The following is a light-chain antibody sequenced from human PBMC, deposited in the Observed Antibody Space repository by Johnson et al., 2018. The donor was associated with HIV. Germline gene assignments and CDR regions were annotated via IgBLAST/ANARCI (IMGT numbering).Light chain of an antibody. V-gene: IGLV1-51*01. Sequence: SVLTQPPSVSAAPGQNVTISCSGIRSNIGDNYVSWYQQLPGTAPKLLISDNNTRPSGIPDRFSGSTSGASAPLGNTALPTGDVADYYCGVWDASLSPHDVCGTGTTVIVL. CDR1: RSNIGDNY. CDR3: GVWDASLSPHDV. CDR2: DNN. J-gene: IGLJ1*01.